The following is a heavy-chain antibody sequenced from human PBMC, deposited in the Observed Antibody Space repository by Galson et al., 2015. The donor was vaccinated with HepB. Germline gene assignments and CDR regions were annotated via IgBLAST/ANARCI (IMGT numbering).Heavy chain of an antibody. D-gene: IGHD4-23*01. J-gene: IGHJ4*02. Sequence: SVKVSCKASGGTFSGYAISWVRQAPGQGLEWMGGIIPIFGTANYAQKFQGRVTITADESTSTAYMELSSLRSEDTAVYYCAKWDSTVASFDYWGQGTLVTVSS. CDR1: GGTFSGYA. V-gene: IGHV1-69*13. CDR2: IIPIFGTA. CDR3: AKWDSTVASFDY.